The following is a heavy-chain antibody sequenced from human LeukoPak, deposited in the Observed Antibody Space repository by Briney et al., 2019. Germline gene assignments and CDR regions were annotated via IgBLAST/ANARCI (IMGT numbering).Heavy chain of an antibody. Sequence: GASVKVSCKASGYTFTSYYMHWVRQAPGQGLEWMGIINPSGGSTSYAQKFQGRVTMTRDTSTSTVYMELSSLRSEDTAVYYCARFPDGDIVVVPAAILVDYWGQGTLVTVSS. CDR2: INPSGGST. J-gene: IGHJ4*02. V-gene: IGHV1-46*01. CDR3: ARFPDGDIVVVPAAILVDY. D-gene: IGHD2-2*02. CDR1: GYTFTSYY.